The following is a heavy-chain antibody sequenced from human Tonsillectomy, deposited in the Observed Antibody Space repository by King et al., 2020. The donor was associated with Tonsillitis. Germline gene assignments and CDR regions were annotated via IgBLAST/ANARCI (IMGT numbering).Heavy chain of an antibody. CDR2: ISSSSSTI. V-gene: IGHV3-48*01. J-gene: IGHJ4*02. D-gene: IGHD6-6*01. CDR3: ARDSSSWWGYFDY. Sequence: VQLVESGGGLVQPGGSLRLSCAASGFTFSSYSMNWVRQAPGKELEWVSYISSSSSTIYYADSVKGRFTISRDNAKNSLYLQMNSLRAEDTAVYYCARDSSSWWGYFDYWGQGTLVTVSS. CDR1: GFTFSSYS.